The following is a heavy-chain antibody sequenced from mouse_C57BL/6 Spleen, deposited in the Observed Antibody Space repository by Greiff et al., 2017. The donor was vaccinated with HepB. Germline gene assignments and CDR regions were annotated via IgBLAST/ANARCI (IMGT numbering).Heavy chain of an antibody. CDR1: GFTFTDYY. CDR2: IRNKANGYTT. Sequence: LVESGGGLVQPGGSLSLSCAASGFTFTDYYMSWVRQPPGKALEWLGFIRNKANGYTTEYSASVKGRFTISRDNSQSILYLQMNALRAEDSATYYCARFSYGNYFDYWGQGTTLTVSS. J-gene: IGHJ2*01. CDR3: ARFSYGNYFDY. D-gene: IGHD2-1*01. V-gene: IGHV7-3*01.